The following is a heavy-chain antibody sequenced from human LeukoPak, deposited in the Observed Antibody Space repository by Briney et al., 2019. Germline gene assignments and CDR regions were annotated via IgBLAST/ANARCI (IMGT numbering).Heavy chain of an antibody. CDR3: ARQTQFLDY. J-gene: IGHJ4*02. V-gene: IGHV4-59*08. CDR1: GGSISSYY. CDR2: ISYSGST. Sequence: PSETLSLTCTVSGGSISSYYWSWIRQPPGKGLEWIGYISYSGSTNYNPPLKSRLTISLDTSKNQFSLKLSSVTAADTAVYYCARQTQFLDYWGQGTLVTVSS.